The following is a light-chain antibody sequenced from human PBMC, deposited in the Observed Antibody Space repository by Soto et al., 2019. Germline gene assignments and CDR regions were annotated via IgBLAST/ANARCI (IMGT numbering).Light chain of an antibody. Sequence: EIVLTQSPATLSLSPGNRATLSCRASQSVSGYLAWYQQKPGQAPRLLIYDASNRATGIPARFSGSGSGTXXXXXXXSXXXXDFAVYYCQQRSNWPSTFGGGTKVEI. J-gene: IGKJ4*01. CDR3: QQRSNWPST. CDR2: DAS. CDR1: QSVSGY. V-gene: IGKV3-11*01.